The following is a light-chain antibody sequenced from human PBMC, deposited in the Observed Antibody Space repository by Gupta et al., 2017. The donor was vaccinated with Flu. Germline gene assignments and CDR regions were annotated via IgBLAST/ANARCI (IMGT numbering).Light chain of an antibody. V-gene: IGKV3-20*01. CDR2: GAA. J-gene: IGKJ1*01. CDR3: QQYGSTSLT. Sequence: GTLSLSPWERGTPSCTASHSVSSNYLSGYQQKTRQAPRLLINGAASRATTIPDRCSSGGSGTNVTLPISRLEPEDFAVYYCQQYGSTSLTFGQGTKVEIK. CDR1: HSVSSNY.